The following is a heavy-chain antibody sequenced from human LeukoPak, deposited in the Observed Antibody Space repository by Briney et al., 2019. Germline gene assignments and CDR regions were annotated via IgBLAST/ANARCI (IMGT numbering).Heavy chain of an antibody. CDR2: ISASGGHT. D-gene: IGHD1-26*01. CDR3: AKYSGSYFGDY. J-gene: IGHJ4*02. CDR1: GFTFSSCA. V-gene: IGHV3-23*01. Sequence: GGSLRLSCAASGFTFSSCAMSWVRQAPGKGLEWVSGISASGGHTFYADSVKGRFSISRDNSKNTLYLQMNSLRAEDTAIYYCAKYSGSYFGDYWGPGNLVTVSS.